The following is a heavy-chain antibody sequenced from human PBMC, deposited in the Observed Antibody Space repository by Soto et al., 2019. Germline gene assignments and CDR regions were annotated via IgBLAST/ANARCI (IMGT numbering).Heavy chain of an antibody. CDR1: GGTFSSYA. Sequence: QVQLVQSGAEVKKPGSSVKVSCKASGGTFSSYAISWVRQAPGQGLEWMGGIIPIFGTANYAQKFQGRVTITADESKSIAYLELSSRRYEDTAVYYCARDKRGGTGYDGNWGQGTLVTVSS. D-gene: IGHD5-12*01. V-gene: IGHV1-69*01. CDR2: IIPIFGTA. J-gene: IGHJ4*02. CDR3: ARDKRGGTGYDGN.